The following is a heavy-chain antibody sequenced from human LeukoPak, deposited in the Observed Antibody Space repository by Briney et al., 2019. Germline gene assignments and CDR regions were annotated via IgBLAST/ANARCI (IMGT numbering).Heavy chain of an antibody. Sequence: GGALRLSCAASGFSFSHYGMHWVRQSPLRGLEWVAVIWYDGTNKYHAGSVKGRFTISRDNSYNTLYLEMNRLRDEDTAVYYCATDYRLNSVSTPHYWGQGTLVSVSS. CDR2: IWYDGTNK. J-gene: IGHJ4*02. CDR3: ATDYRLNSVSTPHY. V-gene: IGHV3-33*01. D-gene: IGHD5/OR15-5a*01. CDR1: GFSFSHYG.